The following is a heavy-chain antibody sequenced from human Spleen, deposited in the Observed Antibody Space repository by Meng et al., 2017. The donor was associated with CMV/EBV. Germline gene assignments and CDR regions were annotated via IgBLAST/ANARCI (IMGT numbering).Heavy chain of an antibody. CDR1: GGSFRGYY. Sequence: QLQRSGAGMVKPSVTLDPPLPVFGGSFRGYYWSWIRQPPGKGLEWIGEINHSGSTNYNPSLKSRVTISVDTSKNQFSLKLSSVTAADTAVYYCARGAYSSSWTFDYWGQGTLVTVSS. V-gene: IGHV4-34*01. D-gene: IGHD6-13*01. CDR3: ARGAYSSSWTFDY. J-gene: IGHJ4*02. CDR2: INHSGST.